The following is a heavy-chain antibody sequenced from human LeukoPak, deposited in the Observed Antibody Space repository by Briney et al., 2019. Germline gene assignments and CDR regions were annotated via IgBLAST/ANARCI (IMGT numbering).Heavy chain of an antibody. CDR3: ARGLHDYGDYGGFDP. J-gene: IGHJ5*02. CDR2: IYSGGST. Sequence: GGSLRLSCAASGFTVSSNYMSWVRRAPGKGLEWVSVIYSGGSTYYADSVKGRFTISRDNSKNTLYLQMNSLRAEDTAVYYCARGLHDYGDYGGFDPWGQGTLVTVSS. D-gene: IGHD4-17*01. V-gene: IGHV3-66*01. CDR1: GFTVSSNY.